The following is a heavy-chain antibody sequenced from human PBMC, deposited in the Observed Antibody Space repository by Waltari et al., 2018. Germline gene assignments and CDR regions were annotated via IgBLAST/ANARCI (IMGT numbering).Heavy chain of an antibody. D-gene: IGHD2-21*01. Sequence: EVQLLESGGGLVQPGGSLRLSCAASGFTFSSYAMSWVRQAPGKGLEWVSAISGGGGSTYYADSVKGRFTSSRDNSKNTLYLQMNSLRAEDTAVYYCAKDPGLVVIAIRAYYYGMDVWGQGTTVTVSS. V-gene: IGHV3-23*01. J-gene: IGHJ6*02. CDR1: GFTFSSYA. CDR3: AKDPGLVVIAIRAYYYGMDV. CDR2: ISGGGGST.